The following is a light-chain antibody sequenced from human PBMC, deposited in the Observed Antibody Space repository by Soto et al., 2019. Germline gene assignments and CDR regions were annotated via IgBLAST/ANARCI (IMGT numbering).Light chain of an antibody. CDR2: DVS. V-gene: IGLV2-14*03. CDR3: SSYTSSSTQV. CDR1: SSDFHTFNY. J-gene: IGLJ2*01. Sequence: QSALTQPASASGSPGQSITLSCTGASSDFHTFNYVSWYQHHPGKAPKLMIFDVSARPSGVSDRFSGSKSGNTASLTISGLQAEDEADYYCSSYTSSSTQVFGGGTQLTVL.